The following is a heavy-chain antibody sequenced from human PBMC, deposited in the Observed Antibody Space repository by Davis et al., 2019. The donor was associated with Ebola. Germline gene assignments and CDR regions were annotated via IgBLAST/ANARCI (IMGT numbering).Heavy chain of an antibody. Sequence: GSLRLSCAASGFTFSSYSMNWVRQAPGKGLEWVSSISSSSSYIYYADSVKGRFTISRDNAKNSLYLQMNSLRAEDTAVYYCARDLKPNDSSGYYYTAFDIWGQGTMVTVSS. CDR3: ARDLKPNDSSGYYYTAFDI. CDR2: ISSSSSYI. J-gene: IGHJ3*02. V-gene: IGHV3-21*01. D-gene: IGHD3-22*01. CDR1: GFTFSSYS.